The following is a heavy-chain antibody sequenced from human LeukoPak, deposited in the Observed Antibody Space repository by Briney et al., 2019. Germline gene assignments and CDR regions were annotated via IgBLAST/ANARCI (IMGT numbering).Heavy chain of an antibody. Sequence: PGGSLRLSCAASGFTVSSNYMSWVRQAPGKGLEWVSVIYSGGTTYYADSVKGRFTISRDNSKNTLYLQMNSLRAEDTAVYYCAKDRPDIVVVPAATYPFDYWGQGTLVTVSS. CDR2: IYSGGTT. J-gene: IGHJ4*02. D-gene: IGHD2-2*01. V-gene: IGHV3-66*01. CDR1: GFTVSSNY. CDR3: AKDRPDIVVVPAATYPFDY.